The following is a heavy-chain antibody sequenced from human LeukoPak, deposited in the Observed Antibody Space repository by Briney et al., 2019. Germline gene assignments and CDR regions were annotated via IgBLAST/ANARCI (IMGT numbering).Heavy chain of an antibody. J-gene: IGHJ4*02. CDR3: AKCLFQVGYFDY. CDR1: GFTFSSYA. CDR2: ISGSGGST. Sequence: PGGSLRLSCAAAGFTFSSYAMSWVRQAPGKGLEWVSAISGSGGSTYYADSVKGRFTISRDNSKNTLYLQMNSLRAEDTAVYYCAKCLFQVGYFDYWGQGTLVTVSS. V-gene: IGHV3-23*01. D-gene: IGHD3-16*01.